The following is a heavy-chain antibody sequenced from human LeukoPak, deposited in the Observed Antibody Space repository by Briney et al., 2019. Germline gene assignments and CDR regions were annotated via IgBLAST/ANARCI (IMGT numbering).Heavy chain of an antibody. CDR2: IYTSGST. Sequence: PSETLSLTCTVSGGSISSGSYYWSWIRQPAGEGLEWIGRIYTSGSTNYNPSLKSRVTISVDTSKNQFSLKLSSVTAADTAVYYCARDSTYCSSTSCRRYYMDVRGKGTTVTVSS. V-gene: IGHV4-61*02. J-gene: IGHJ6*03. CDR1: GGSISSGSYY. CDR3: ARDSTYCSSTSCRRYYMDV. D-gene: IGHD2-2*01.